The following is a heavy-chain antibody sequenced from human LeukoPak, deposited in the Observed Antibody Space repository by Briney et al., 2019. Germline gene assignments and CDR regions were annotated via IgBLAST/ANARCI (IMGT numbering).Heavy chain of an antibody. Sequence: GGSLRLSCGGSGFSLKSYSLTWVRQAPGKGLEWVSSISSTSAYIHYADSVKGRFTISRDNVDNVVYLEMNGLRAEDTATYYCARVAVSGPTGWFDSWGQGTLVIVSS. V-gene: IGHV3-21*01. CDR2: ISSTSAYI. J-gene: IGHJ5*01. CDR1: GFSLKSYS. CDR3: ARVAVSGPTGWFDS. D-gene: IGHD2-8*02.